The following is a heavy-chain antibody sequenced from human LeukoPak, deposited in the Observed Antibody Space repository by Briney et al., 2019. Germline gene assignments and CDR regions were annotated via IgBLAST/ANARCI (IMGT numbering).Heavy chain of an antibody. CDR3: AIRFGRLEAGGTPFDS. J-gene: IGHJ4*02. Sequence: SETLSLTCAVYGGSFSDYWWTWIRQSPGKGLEWVGEVNHSGRTNYNPSLKSRGNISVDRCKKQFSLKLPSVPAANTALYYCAIRFGRLEAGGTPFDSGGQGTLVTVSS. D-gene: IGHD6-13*01. CDR2: VNHSGRT. CDR1: GGSFSDYW. V-gene: IGHV4-34*01.